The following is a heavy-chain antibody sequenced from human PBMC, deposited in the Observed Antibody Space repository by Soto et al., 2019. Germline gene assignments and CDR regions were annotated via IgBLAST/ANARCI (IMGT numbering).Heavy chain of an antibody. CDR2: IYHSEST. D-gene: IGHD3-16*01. V-gene: IGHV4-4*02. Sequence: QVQLQESGPGLVKPSGTLSLTCAVSGGSISSSNWWSWVRQPPGKGLEWIGEIYHSESTNYNPSPESRGTISVDKSKNQVPLKLSSVAPADTAVYYCARKTYNRVGGGADYWGQGTLLTVSS. J-gene: IGHJ4*02. CDR1: GGSISSSNW. CDR3: ARKTYNRVGGGADY.